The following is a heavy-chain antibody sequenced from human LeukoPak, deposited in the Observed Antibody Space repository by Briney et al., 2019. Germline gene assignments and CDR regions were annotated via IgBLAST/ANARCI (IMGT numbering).Heavy chain of an antibody. V-gene: IGHV4-59*08. D-gene: IGHD6-13*01. CDR1: GGSISSYY. CDR3: ARVSPYSSSWYYFDY. J-gene: IGHJ4*02. Sequence: SETLSLTCTVSGGSISSYYWSWIRQPPGKGLEWIGYISYSGSTNYNPSLKSRVTISVDTSKNQFSLKLSSVTAADTAVYYCARVSPYSSSWYYFDYWGQGTLVTVSS. CDR2: ISYSGST.